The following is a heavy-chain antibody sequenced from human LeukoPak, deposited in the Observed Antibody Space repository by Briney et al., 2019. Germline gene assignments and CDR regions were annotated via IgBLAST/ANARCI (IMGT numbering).Heavy chain of an antibody. J-gene: IGHJ4*02. CDR3: ARESRELLWFGESLGP. V-gene: IGHV4-38-2*02. CDR1: GYSISSGYY. D-gene: IGHD3-10*01. CDR2: IYHSGST. Sequence: PSETPSLTCTVSGYSISSGYYWGWIRQPPGKGLEWIGSIYHSGSTYYNPSLKSRVTISVDTSKNQFSLKLSSVTAADTAVYYCARESRELLWFGESLGPWGQGTLVTVSS.